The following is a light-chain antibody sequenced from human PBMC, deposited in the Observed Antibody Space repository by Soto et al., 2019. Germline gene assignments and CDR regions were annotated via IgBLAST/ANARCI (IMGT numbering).Light chain of an antibody. CDR2: GAS. J-gene: IGKJ1*01. V-gene: IGKV3-20*01. Sequence: EIVLTQSPGTLSLSPGERTTLSCRASQSISSSYLAWYQQKPGQSPRLLVYGASSRATGIPDRFSGSGSGTDFTLTISRLEPEDFALYYCQQYSSTFWMLGQGTKVEIK. CDR1: QSISSSY. CDR3: QQYSSTFWM.